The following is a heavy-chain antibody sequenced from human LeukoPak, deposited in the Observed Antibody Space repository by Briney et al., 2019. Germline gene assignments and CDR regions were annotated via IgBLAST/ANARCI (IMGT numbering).Heavy chain of an antibody. CDR2: IPYDGSNK. CDR3: ARASGSYWY. V-gene: IGHV3-30*03. Sequence: GGSLRLSCAVSGFSFSSYGMHWVRQAPGKGLEWVAVIPYDGSNKDYADSVKGRFTISRDNSKNTVYLQMNSLRAEDTAVYYCARASGSYWYWGQGTLVTVSS. D-gene: IGHD1-26*01. CDR1: GFSFSSYG. J-gene: IGHJ4*02.